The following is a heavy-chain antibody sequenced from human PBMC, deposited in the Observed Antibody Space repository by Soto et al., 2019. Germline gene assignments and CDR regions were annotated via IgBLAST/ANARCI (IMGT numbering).Heavy chain of an antibody. V-gene: IGHV1-8*01. CDR3: ARRSKKYYYYYYMDV. Sequence: GASVKVSCKASGYTFTSYDINWVRQATGQGLEWMGWMNPNSGNTGYAQKFQGRVTMTRNTSISTAYMELSSLRSEDTAVYYCARRSKKYYYYYYMDVWGKGTTVTVSS. CDR1: GYTFTSYD. J-gene: IGHJ6*03. CDR2: MNPNSGNT.